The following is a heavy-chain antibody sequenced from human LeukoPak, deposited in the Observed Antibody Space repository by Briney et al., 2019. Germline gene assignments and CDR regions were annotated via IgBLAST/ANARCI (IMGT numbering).Heavy chain of an antibody. V-gene: IGHV4-61*01. CDR1: GGSIGSTNYY. CDR2: IFYGGTT. D-gene: IGHD3-9*01. Sequence: SETLSLTCTVSGGSIGSTNYYWGWIRQPPGKGLEWIGYIFYGGTTNYNPSLKGRVTMSLDTSKNQVSLKMSSVTAADTAMYYCARDKGRYFDSSGYDHFDLWGPGTLVSVSS. CDR3: ARDKGRYFDSSGYDHFDL. J-gene: IGHJ4*02.